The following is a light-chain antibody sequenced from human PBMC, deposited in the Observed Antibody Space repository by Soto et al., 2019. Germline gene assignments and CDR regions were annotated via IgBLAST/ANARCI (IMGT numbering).Light chain of an antibody. Sequence: DFVKTQSPLSLHVNPGEPASISCRSSHSLLHKNGNNYFNWYLQKPGQSPQLLIYMGFKRASGVPERFSGSGSGTYFTLKISSVDAEDSGVYYCMQALQTPRTFGQGTQVEIK. CDR3: MQALQTPRT. CDR1: HSLLHKNGNNY. CDR2: MGF. V-gene: IGKV2-28*01. J-gene: IGKJ1*01.